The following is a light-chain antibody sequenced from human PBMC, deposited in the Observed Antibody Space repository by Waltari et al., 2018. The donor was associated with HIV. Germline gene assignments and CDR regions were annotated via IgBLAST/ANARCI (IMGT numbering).Light chain of an antibody. CDR3: QQSYESPFN. Sequence: DIQLTQSASSLSASLGDRVVFTCRASQAIITYLNWYQQKAGKAPVLLVYSASTLQSGAPSRFRGSASGRDFTLSISGLQPEDFATYICQQSYESPFNFGPGTK. J-gene: IGKJ3*01. CDR1: QAIITY. CDR2: SAS. V-gene: IGKV1-39*01.